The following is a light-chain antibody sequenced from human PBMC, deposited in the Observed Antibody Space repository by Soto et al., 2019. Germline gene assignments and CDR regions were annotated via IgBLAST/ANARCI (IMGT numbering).Light chain of an antibody. V-gene: IGKV1-39*01. CDR1: QNIGSL. CDR3: QQGSTTPIT. Sequence: DIQLTQSPSSLSASVGERVTLTCMASQNIGSLLNWYQQKPGEAPRLLVYSAFRIQSGVPSRFNASGSGTDFTLSISSLQPEDFSTYYCQQGSTTPITFGLGTRLEI. CDR2: SAF. J-gene: IGKJ5*01.